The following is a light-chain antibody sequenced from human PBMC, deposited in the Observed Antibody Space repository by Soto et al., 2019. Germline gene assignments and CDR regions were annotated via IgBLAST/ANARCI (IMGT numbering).Light chain of an antibody. V-gene: IGKV1-5*03. Sequence: DIQMTQSPSTLSASVGDRVTITCRASQSISSWLAWYQQKPGKAPKLLIYKASSLESGVPSRFSGSGSGTEFTLTISSLQPDDFATYDCQQYNSYPWTCGQGTKVEIK. CDR2: KAS. CDR3: QQYNSYPWT. J-gene: IGKJ1*01. CDR1: QSISSW.